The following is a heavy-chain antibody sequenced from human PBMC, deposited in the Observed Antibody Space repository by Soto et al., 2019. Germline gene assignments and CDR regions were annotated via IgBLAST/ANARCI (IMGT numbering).Heavy chain of an antibody. CDR3: ARDQLGYCSSTSCYDFDY. V-gene: IGHV3-21*01. CDR1: GFTFSSYS. Sequence: EVQLVESGGGLVKPGGSLRLSCAASGFTFSSYSMNWVRQAPGKGLEWVSSISSSSSYIYYADSVKGRFTISRDNAKNSLYLQMSSLRAEDTAVYYCARDQLGYCSSTSCYDFDYWGQGTLVTVSS. J-gene: IGHJ4*02. D-gene: IGHD2-2*01. CDR2: ISSSSSYI.